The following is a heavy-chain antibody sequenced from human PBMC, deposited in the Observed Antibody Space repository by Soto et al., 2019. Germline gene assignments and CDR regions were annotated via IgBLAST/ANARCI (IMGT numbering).Heavy chain of an antibody. CDR2: INSDGSST. V-gene: IGHV3-74*01. D-gene: IGHD3-16*01. J-gene: IGHJ5*02. CDR3: VLRNWFDP. Sequence: XVCLTLTCAACGFSFSSYCMHWVRQAPGKGLVWVSRINSDGSSTSYADSVKGRFTISRDKAKNTLYLQMNSLRAEDTAVYYCVLRNWFDPCGQRTLVTVSS. CDR1: GFSFSSYC.